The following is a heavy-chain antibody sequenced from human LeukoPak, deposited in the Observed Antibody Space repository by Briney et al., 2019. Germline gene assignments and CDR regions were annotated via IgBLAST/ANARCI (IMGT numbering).Heavy chain of an antibody. J-gene: IGHJ3*02. CDR2: ISSSGSTI. CDR1: GFTFSSYE. D-gene: IGHD5-18*01. CDR3: ARDGRGYSYDDAFDI. Sequence: GGSLRLSCAASGFTFSSYEMNWVRQAPGKGLEWVSYISSSGSTIYYADSVKGRFTISRDNAKNSLYLQMNSLRAEDTAVYYCARDGRGYSYDDAFDIWGQGTMVTVSS. V-gene: IGHV3-48*03.